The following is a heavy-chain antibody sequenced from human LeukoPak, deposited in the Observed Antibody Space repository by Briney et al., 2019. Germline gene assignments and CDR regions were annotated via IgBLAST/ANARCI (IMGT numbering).Heavy chain of an antibody. CDR1: GGPFSGYY. CDR2: INHSGST. V-gene: IGHV4-34*01. J-gene: IGHJ4*02. D-gene: IGHD5-24*01. CDR3: RVNGYTLDY. Sequence: SETLSLTCAVYGGPFSGYYWSWIRQPPGKGLEWIGEINHSGSTNYNPSLKSRVTISVDTSKNQFSLKLSSVTAADTAVYYCRVNGYTLDYWGQGTLVTVSS.